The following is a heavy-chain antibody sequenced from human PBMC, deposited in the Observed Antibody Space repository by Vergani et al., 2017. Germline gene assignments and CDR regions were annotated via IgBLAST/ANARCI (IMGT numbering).Heavy chain of an antibody. CDR3: ARGSCLGGSFYKPRFDY. CDR2: IHTSGST. CDR1: GGSINSHNYY. J-gene: IGHJ4*02. Sequence: QVQLQESGPGLVKPSQTLSPTCTVSGGSINSHNYYWSWIRQPAGKGLEWIGRIHTSGSTNYNPSLKSRVTMSEDTSKNQFSLNLTSVTAADTAVYFCARGSCLGGSFYKPRFDYWGQGILVTVSS. V-gene: IGHV4-61*02. D-gene: IGHD2-15*01.